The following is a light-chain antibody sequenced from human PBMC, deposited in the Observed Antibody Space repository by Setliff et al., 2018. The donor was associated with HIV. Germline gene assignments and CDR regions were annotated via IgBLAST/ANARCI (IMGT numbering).Light chain of an antibody. CDR2: EVS. J-gene: IGLJ1*01. CDR3: SSYTSSGAPSYV. Sequence: QSVLTQPASVSGSPGQSITVSCTDIDPYNSVSWYQQLPGKAPKLILYEVSVRPSGISHRFAGSKSDNTASLTISGLEAVDEGSYYCSSYTSSGAPSYVFGTGTRSPS. V-gene: IGLV2-14*01. CDR1: IDPYNS.